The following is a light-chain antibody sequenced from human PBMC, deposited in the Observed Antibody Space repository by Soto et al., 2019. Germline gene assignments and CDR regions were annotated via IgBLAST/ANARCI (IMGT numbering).Light chain of an antibody. V-gene: IGKV1-5*01. CDR3: QQYNNLWT. CDR1: ETINNW. J-gene: IGKJ1*01. CDR2: DSS. Sequence: DIQMTQSPSTLSASVGDRVTITCRASETINNWLAWYQHKPGKAPKLLIYDSSNLESGVQSRFSGSGSGTEFILSIISLQPDDSATYYCQQYNNLWTXGQGTKVDIK.